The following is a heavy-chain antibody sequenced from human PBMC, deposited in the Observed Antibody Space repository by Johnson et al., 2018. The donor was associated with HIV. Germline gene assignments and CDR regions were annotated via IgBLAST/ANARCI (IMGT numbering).Heavy chain of an antibody. CDR1: GFTFSSYG. V-gene: IGHV3-33*01. CDR2: IWYDGSNK. Sequence: QVQLVESGGGVVQPGRSLRLSCAASGFTFSSYGMHWVRQAPGKGLEWVAVIWYDGSNKYYADSVKGRFTISRDNSKNTLYLQMNSLRAEDTALYYCATHYYDSINAFDIWGQGTMVTVSS. J-gene: IGHJ3*02. D-gene: IGHD3-22*01. CDR3: ATHYYDSINAFDI.